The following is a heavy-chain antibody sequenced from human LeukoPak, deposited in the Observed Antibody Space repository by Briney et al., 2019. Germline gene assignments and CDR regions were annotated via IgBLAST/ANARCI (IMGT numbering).Heavy chain of an antibody. Sequence: PGGSLRLSCAASGFTFSSYEMNWVRQAPGKGLEWVSYISSSGSTIYYADSVKGRFTISRDNAKNSLYLKMHSQRGEDTAVYYCAREGIRRDGYNFWYYYYMDVWGKGTTVTISS. CDR1: GFTFSSYE. J-gene: IGHJ6*03. CDR3: AREGIRRDGYNFWYYYYMDV. CDR2: ISSSGSTI. V-gene: IGHV3-48*03. D-gene: IGHD5-24*01.